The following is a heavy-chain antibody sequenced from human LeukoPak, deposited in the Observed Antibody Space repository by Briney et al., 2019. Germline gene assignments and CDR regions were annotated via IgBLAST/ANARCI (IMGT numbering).Heavy chain of an antibody. CDR2: INHSGST. V-gene: IGHV4-34*01. CDR1: GGSISSGGYS. Sequence: SETLSLTCAVSGGSISSGGYSWSWIRQPPGKGLEWIGEINHSGSTNYNPSLKSRVTISVDTSKNQFSLKLSSVTAADTAVYYCARGESMLDYWGQGTLVTVSS. J-gene: IGHJ4*02. D-gene: IGHD2-8*01. CDR3: ARGESMLDY.